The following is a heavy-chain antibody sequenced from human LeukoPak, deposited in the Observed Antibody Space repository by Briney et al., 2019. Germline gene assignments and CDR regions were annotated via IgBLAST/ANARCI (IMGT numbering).Heavy chain of an antibody. CDR1: GYTLTELS. Sequence: ASVKVSCKVSGYTLTELSIHWVRQAPGKGLEWMGGFDAEERETIYAQKFQGRVTMTEDTSTDTAYMELSSLRSEDTAVYYCATPKVYYYGSGVEYYFDYWGQGTLVTVSS. CDR3: ATPKVYYYGSGVEYYFDY. D-gene: IGHD3-10*01. J-gene: IGHJ4*02. V-gene: IGHV1-24*01. CDR2: FDAEERET.